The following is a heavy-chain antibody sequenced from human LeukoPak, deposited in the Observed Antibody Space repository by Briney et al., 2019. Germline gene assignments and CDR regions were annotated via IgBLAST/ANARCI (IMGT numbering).Heavy chain of an antibody. CDR3: ARDRGNILTGWFQH. J-gene: IGHJ1*01. Sequence: ASVKVSCKASGYTFTSYHMHWVRQAPGQGLEWMGGIIPIFGTANYAQKFQGRVTITADESTSTAYMELSSLRSEDTAVYYCARDRGNILTGWFQHWGQGTLVTVSS. CDR2: IIPIFGTA. CDR1: GYTFTSYH. D-gene: IGHD3-9*01. V-gene: IGHV1-69*13.